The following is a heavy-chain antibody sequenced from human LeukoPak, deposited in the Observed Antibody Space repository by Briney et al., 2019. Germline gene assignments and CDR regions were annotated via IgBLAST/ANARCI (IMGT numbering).Heavy chain of an antibody. CDR3: ARVALSYGDYGAFDI. Sequence: SQTLSLTCTVSGGSISSGGYYWSWLRQHPGKGLEWIGYIYYSGSTYYNPSLKSRVTISVDTSKNQFSLKLSSVTAADTAVYYCARVALSYGDYGAFDIWGQGTMVTVSS. CDR2: IYYSGST. CDR1: GGSISSGGYY. V-gene: IGHV4-31*03. D-gene: IGHD4-17*01. J-gene: IGHJ3*02.